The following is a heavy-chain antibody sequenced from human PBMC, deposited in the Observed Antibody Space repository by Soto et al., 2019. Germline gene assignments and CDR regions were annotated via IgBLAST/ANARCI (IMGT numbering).Heavy chain of an antibody. CDR3: ARQYSRGSRNWFDP. CDR1: GGSINSSSYF. Sequence: SETLSLTCSVSGGSINSSSYFWGWVRQPPGKGLEWIGSIYYSGSTYYNPSLRSRVTISVDTSKNQFSLKLSSVTAADTAVFYCARQYSRGSRNWFDPWGPGTLVTVSS. J-gene: IGHJ5*02. D-gene: IGHD6-19*01. V-gene: IGHV4-39*01. CDR2: IYYSGST.